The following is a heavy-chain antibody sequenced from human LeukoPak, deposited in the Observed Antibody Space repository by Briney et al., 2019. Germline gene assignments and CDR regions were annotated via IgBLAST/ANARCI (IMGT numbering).Heavy chain of an antibody. D-gene: IGHD3-22*01. CDR2: IWYDGSNK. CDR1: GFTFSSYG. Sequence: PGGSLRLSCAASGFTFSSYGMHWVRQAPGKGLEWVAVIWYDGSNKYYADSVKGRFTISRGNSKNTLCLQMNRLRAEDTAVYYCARDDDSSGYFGEGFDYWGQGTLVTVSS. CDR3: ARDDDSSGYFGEGFDY. V-gene: IGHV3-33*01. J-gene: IGHJ4*02.